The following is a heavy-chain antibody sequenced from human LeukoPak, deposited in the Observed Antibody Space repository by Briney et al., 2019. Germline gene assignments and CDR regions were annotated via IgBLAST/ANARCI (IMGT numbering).Heavy chain of an antibody. J-gene: IGHJ4*02. CDR1: GFTFSSYA. V-gene: IGHV3-30-3*01. CDR3: ARSGGYFDY. CDR2: ISFDGSNK. D-gene: IGHD3-10*01. Sequence: GGSLRLSCAASGFTFSSYAMHWVRQAPGKGLEWVAVISFDGSNKYYADSVKGRFTISRDNSKNTLYLQMNSLRAEDTAVYYCARSGGYFDYWGQGTLVTVSS.